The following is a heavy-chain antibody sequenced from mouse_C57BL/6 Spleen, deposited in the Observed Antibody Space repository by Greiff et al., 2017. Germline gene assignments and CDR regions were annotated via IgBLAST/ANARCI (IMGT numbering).Heavy chain of an antibody. J-gene: IGHJ4*01. CDR3: ASGGNYAMED. Sequence: QVQLQQPGAELVKPGASVKLSCKASGYTFTSYWMQWVKQRPGQGLEWIGEIDPSDSYTNYNQKFKGKATLTVDTSSSTAYMQLSSLTSDDSAVYYYASGGNYAMEDWGQGTTVTVSS. CDR2: IDPSDSYT. V-gene: IGHV1-50*01. CDR1: GYTFTSYW.